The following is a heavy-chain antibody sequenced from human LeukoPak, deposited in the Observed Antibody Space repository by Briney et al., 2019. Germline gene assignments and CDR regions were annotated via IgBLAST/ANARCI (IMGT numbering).Heavy chain of an antibody. D-gene: IGHD3-22*01. CDR2: IYSGGST. J-gene: IGHJ3*02. Sequence: ETLSLTCTVSGGSITPYYWSWIRQPPGKGLEWVSVIYSGGSTYYADSVKGRFTISRDNSKNTLYLQMNSLRAEDTAVYYCARHSDSSGYWAFDIWGQGTMVTVSS. CDR1: GGSITPYY. CDR3: ARHSDSSGYWAFDI. V-gene: IGHV3-66*04.